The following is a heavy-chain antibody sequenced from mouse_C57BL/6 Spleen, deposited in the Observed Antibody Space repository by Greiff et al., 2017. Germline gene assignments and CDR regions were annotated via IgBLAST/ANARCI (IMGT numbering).Heavy chain of an antibody. CDR1: GYTFTSYW. V-gene: IGHV1-52*01. D-gene: IGHD1-1*01. J-gene: IGHJ1*03. CDR3: ARNYSGSSWYFDV. Sequence: QVQLQQSGAELVRPGSSVKLSCKASGYTFTSYWMHWVKQRPIQGLEWIGNIDPSDSETHYNQKFKDKATLTVDKSSSTAYVQLSSLTSEDSAVYYCARNYSGSSWYFDVWGTGTTATVSS. CDR2: IDPSDSET.